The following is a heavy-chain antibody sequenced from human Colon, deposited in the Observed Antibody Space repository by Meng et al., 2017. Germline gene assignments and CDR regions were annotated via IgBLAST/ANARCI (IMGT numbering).Heavy chain of an antibody. CDR3: ARDLDTDDHDY. Sequence: GQLQGSGPRLVNLSDTLSLTGTVSGASSNNYHWSRTRQTAGKGLDYIGHIYTNGITNYNPSLRTRVTMAVDRSKIQLSLTFASVTAADTSVYDCARDLDTDDHDYWGQGTLVTVSS. V-gene: IGHV4-4*07. J-gene: IGHJ4*02. CDR2: IYTNGIT. CDR1: GASSNNYH. D-gene: IGHD3/OR15-3a*01.